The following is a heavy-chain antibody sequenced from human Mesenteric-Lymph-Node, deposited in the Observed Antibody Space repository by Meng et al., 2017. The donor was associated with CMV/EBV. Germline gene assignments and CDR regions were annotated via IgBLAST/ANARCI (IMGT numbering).Heavy chain of an antibody. CDR2: ISGSGGST. D-gene: IGHD1-14*01. CDR1: GSIYSSYC. J-gene: IGHJ4*02. CDR3: AKDRDGNPDDY. Sequence: GESLKISCVASGSIYSSYCMSWVRQAPGKGLEWVSGISGSGGSTYYADSVKGRFTISRDNSKNTLYLQMNSLRAEDTALYYCAKDRDGNPDDYWGQGTLVTVSS. V-gene: IGHV3-23*01.